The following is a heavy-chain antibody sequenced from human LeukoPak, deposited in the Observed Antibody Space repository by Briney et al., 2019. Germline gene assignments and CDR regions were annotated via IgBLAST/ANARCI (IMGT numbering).Heavy chain of an antibody. CDR3: TRGPFMTTVTTGREDY. D-gene: IGHD4-4*01. CDR1: GDSVSSNSAA. J-gene: IGHJ4*02. CDR2: TYYRSKWYN. Sequence: SQTLSLTCAISGDSVSSNSAAWNWIRQSPSRGLEWLGRTYYRSKWYNDYAVSVKSRITINPDTSKNQFSLQLNSVTPEDTAVYYCTRGPFMTTVTTGREDYWGQGTLVTVSS. V-gene: IGHV6-1*01.